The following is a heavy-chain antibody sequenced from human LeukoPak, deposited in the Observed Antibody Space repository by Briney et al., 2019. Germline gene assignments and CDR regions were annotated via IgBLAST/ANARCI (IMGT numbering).Heavy chain of an antibody. J-gene: IGHJ3*02. CDR3: ARETVVTAIAVAFDI. D-gene: IGHD2-21*02. V-gene: IGHV4-30-4*01. Sequence: PSETLSLTCTVSGGSISSGDYYWSWIRQPPGKGLEWIGYIYYSGSTYYNPSLKSRVTISVDTSKNKFSLKLSSMTAADTAVYYCARETVVTAIAVAFDIWGQGTMVTVSS. CDR2: IYYSGST. CDR1: GGSISSGDYY.